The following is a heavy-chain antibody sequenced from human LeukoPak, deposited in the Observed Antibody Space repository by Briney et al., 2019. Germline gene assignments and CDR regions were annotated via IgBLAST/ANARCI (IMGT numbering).Heavy chain of an antibody. CDR3: ARRFIGDHSSDYSLFDY. Sequence: SETLSLTCTVSGGSISSSSYFWGWIRQPPGKGLEWIGSINYSGSTYYNPSLKSRVTISVDTSMNQFSLKLSSVTAADTAVYYCARRFIGDHSSDYSLFDYWGQGTLVTASS. CDR1: GGSISSSSYF. D-gene: IGHD3-22*01. V-gene: IGHV4-39*01. CDR2: INYSGST. J-gene: IGHJ4*02.